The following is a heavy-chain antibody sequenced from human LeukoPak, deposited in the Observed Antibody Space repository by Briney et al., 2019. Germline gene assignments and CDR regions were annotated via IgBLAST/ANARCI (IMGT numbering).Heavy chain of an antibody. Sequence: GGSLRLSCAASGFTFSSYAMSWVRQAPGKGLEWASAISGSGGSTYYADSEKGRFTISRDNSKNTLYLQMNSLRAEDTAVYYCAKPLWFGELAVCFDYWGQGTLVTVSS. CDR1: GFTFSSYA. CDR2: ISGSGGST. CDR3: AKPLWFGELAVCFDY. J-gene: IGHJ4*02. V-gene: IGHV3-23*01. D-gene: IGHD3-10*01.